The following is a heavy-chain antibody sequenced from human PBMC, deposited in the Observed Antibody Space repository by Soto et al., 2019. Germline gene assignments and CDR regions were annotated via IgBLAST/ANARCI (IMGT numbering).Heavy chain of an antibody. D-gene: IGHD6-19*01. V-gene: IGHV3-21*01. Sequence: EVQLVESGGGLVKPGGSLRLSCAASGFTFSSYSMNWVRQAPGKGLEWVSCISSSSSNKYYADSVKGRFTMSRDNAKNSLYLQMNSLRAEDTAVYYCARDRGSSGWYAGGWFDPWGQGTLVTVSS. CDR1: GFTFSSYS. CDR2: ISSSSSNK. CDR3: ARDRGSSGWYAGGWFDP. J-gene: IGHJ5*02.